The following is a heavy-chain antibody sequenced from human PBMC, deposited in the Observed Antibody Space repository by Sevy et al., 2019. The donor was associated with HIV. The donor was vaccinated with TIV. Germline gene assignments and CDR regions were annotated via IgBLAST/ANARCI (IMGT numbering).Heavy chain of an antibody. V-gene: IGHV3-7*01. J-gene: IGHJ4*02. Sequence: SGSLRLSCAASGFTFNAYWMQWVRQAPGKGLERVANIRQDGNEIYYADSVRGRFTISRYNAKESLYLQMSNLRVEDTGLYYSARRYFDLWGQGTMVTVSS. CDR1: GFTFNAYW. CDR3: ARRYFDL. CDR2: IRQDGNEI.